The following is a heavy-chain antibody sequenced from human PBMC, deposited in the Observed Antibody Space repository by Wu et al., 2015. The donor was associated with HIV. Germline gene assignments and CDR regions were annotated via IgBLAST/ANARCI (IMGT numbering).Heavy chain of an antibody. CDR2: IVPIIDTT. Sequence: QVQLVQSGAEVKKPGSSVKVSCKASGGTLNNYAINWVRQAPGQGLEWMGRIVPIIDTTNYEQKFLGRVTFTADDLTNTVHMQLSSLTTEDTAIYYCARDLGEMATSWGQGTPVTVSS. J-gene: IGHJ4*02. CDR1: GGTLNNYA. D-gene: IGHD5-24*01. V-gene: IGHV1-69*11. CDR3: ARDLGEMATS.